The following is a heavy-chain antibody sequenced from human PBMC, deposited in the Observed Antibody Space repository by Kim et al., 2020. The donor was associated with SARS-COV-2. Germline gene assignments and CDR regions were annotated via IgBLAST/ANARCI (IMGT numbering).Heavy chain of an antibody. CDR3: ARDPIVGAPYGMDV. Sequence: DTVKGRFTISRDNAKNSLYRQMNSLRAEDTAVYYCARDPIVGAPYGMDVWGQGTTVTVSS. D-gene: IGHD1-26*01. J-gene: IGHJ6*02. V-gene: IGHV3-21*01.